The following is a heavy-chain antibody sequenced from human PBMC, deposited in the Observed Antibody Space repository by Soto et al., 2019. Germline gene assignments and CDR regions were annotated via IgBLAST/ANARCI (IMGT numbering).Heavy chain of an antibody. CDR1: GFTFGNYW. CDR3: ARDVSPGSSGYYLAAFDI. J-gene: IGHJ3*02. D-gene: IGHD6-25*01. V-gene: IGHV3-7*05. CDR2: IKGDGSAK. Sequence: ESGGGLVQPGGSLRLSCAASGFTFGNYWMTWVRQAPGKGLGWVANIKGDGSAKSYLDSVRGRFTVSRDNVENSLFLQMNILRAEDTALYCCARDVSPGSSGYYLAAFDIWGQGTMVTVS.